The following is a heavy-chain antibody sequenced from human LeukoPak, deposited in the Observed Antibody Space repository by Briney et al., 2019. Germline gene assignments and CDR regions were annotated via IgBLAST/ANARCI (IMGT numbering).Heavy chain of an antibody. CDR2: IGTSSNNI. CDR1: GLTFSRYN. CDR3: ASGTVGNYALDY. D-gene: IGHD1-7*01. Sequence: GRSLRLSCAASGLTFSRYNMNWVRQAPGKGLEWVSSIGTSSNNIYYIDAVKGRFTISRDKAKNPLDLQVDSLRVEDTAVYFCASGTVGNYALDYWGQGTLVTVPS. V-gene: IGHV3-21*01. J-gene: IGHJ4*02.